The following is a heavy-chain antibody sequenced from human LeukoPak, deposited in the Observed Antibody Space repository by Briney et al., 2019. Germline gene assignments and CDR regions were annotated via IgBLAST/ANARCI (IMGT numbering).Heavy chain of an antibody. CDR3: ARSGITIFGVLKS. CDR2: IYSGGST. CDR1: GFTFSSYE. J-gene: IGHJ5*02. Sequence: GGSLRLSCAASGFTFSSYEMNWVRQAPGKGLEWVSLIYSGGSTYYADSVKGRFTISRDNSKNTLYLQMNSLRVEDAAVYYCARSGITIFGVLKSWGQGTLVTVSS. V-gene: IGHV3-66*01. D-gene: IGHD3-3*01.